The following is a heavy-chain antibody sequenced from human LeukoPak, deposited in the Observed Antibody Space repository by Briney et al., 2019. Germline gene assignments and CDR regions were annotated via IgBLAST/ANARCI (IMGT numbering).Heavy chain of an antibody. J-gene: IGHJ4*02. CDR2: ISSSSSTI. CDR1: GFTFSSYS. D-gene: IGHD3-22*01. V-gene: IGHV3-48*01. CDR3: AKVGGPYDTVWYFDY. Sequence: PGGSLRLSCAASGFTFSSYSMSWVRQAPGKGLEWVSYISSSSSTIYYADSVKGRFTISRDNAKNSLYLQMNSLRAEDTAVYYCAKVGGPYDTVWYFDYWGQGTLVTVSS.